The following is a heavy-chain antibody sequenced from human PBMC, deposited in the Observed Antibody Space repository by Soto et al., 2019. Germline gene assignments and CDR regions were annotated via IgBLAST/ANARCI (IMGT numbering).Heavy chain of an antibody. Sequence: PGGSLRLSCAASGFTFSSYGMHWVRQAPGKGLEWVAVIWYDGSNKYYADSVKGRFTISRDNSKNTLYLQMNSLRAEDTAVYYFAREVTEVVSLPGYWGQGTLVTVSS. J-gene: IGHJ4*02. V-gene: IGHV3-33*01. CDR3: AREVTEVVSLPGY. CDR2: IWYDGSNK. CDR1: GFTFSSYG. D-gene: IGHD3-22*01.